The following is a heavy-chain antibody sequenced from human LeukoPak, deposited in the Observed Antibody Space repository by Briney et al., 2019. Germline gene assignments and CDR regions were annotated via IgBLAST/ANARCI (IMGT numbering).Heavy chain of an antibody. CDR1: GFTFSSYA. Sequence: PGGSLRPSCVASGFTFSSYAMSWVRQAPGKGLECVSAMSGSGGSTYYADSVKGRFTISRDNSKNTLYLQMNNLRAEDTAVYYCAKDKRHTSGWYYDYWGQGTLVTVSS. D-gene: IGHD6-19*01. V-gene: IGHV3-23*01. J-gene: IGHJ4*02. CDR3: AKDKRHTSGWYYDY. CDR2: MSGSGGST.